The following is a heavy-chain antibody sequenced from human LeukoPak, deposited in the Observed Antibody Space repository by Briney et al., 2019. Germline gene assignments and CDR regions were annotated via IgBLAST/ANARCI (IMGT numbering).Heavy chain of an antibody. CDR1: GGSISSSSYY. CDR2: IYYSGST. D-gene: IGHD3-3*01. Sequence: PSETLSLTCTVSGGSISSSSYYWGWIRQPPGKGLEWIGSIYYSGSTYYNPSLKSRFTMSVDKSTNTLYLKLSSVTAADTAVYYCARADFWSGYRFDYWGQGTLVTVSS. J-gene: IGHJ4*02. CDR3: ARADFWSGYRFDY. V-gene: IGHV4-39*07.